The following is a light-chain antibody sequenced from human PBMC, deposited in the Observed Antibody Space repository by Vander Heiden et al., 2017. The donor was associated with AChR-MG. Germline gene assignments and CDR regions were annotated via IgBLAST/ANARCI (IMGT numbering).Light chain of an antibody. CDR3: AAWDDSLNGAV. J-gene: IGLJ7*01. CDR1: SSDIGSNS. V-gene: IGLV1-44*01. CDR2: SNN. Sequence: QSVLTQPPPASGTPGQRITISCSGSSSDIGSNSVNWYQQLPGTAPKLLIYSNNLRPSGVPDRFSGSKSGTSASLAISGLQSEDEAAYYCAAWDDSLNGAVFGGGTQLTVL.